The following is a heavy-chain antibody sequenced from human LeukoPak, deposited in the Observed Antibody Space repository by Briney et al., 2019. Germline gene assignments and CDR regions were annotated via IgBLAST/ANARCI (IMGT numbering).Heavy chain of an antibody. D-gene: IGHD2-2*01. CDR3: ATEGQCGFTTCPGLQF. J-gene: IGHJ4*02. CDR2: VFRTGRT. CDR1: GGSTNTGGYF. V-gene: IGHV4-30-2*01. Sequence: SQTLSLTCTVSGGSTNTGGYFWSWIRQPPGKGLEWIGYVFRTGRTPYNPSLDSRVTISLDRSRNQFSLRLTSVTAADSAMYYCATEGQCGFTTCPGLQFWGQGILVSVSS.